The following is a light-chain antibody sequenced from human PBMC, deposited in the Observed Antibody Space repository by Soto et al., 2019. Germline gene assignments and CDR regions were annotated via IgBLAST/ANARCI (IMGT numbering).Light chain of an antibody. CDR3: AAWDDSLNGVV. CDR1: TSNIGSST. CDR2: SNN. V-gene: IGLV1-44*01. J-gene: IGLJ2*01. Sequence: QSVLTQPPSASGTPEQRVTISCSGSTSNIGSSTVNWHQQLPRTAPKLLIYSNNQRPSGVPDRFSGSKSGTSASLAISGLQSEDEAAYYCAAWDDSLNGVVFGGGTKLTVL.